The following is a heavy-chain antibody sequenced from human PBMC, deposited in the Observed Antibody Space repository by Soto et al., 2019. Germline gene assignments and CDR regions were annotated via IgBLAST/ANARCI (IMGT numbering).Heavy chain of an antibody. Sequence: XGTLSLTCAVSGGSFTSNKWWTCVRQPPGQGLEWIGEIYRTGSTNYNPSLKSRVTISLDKSENQFSLKVTSLTAADTAVYYCASRDPGTSVDYWGQGTLVTVPS. CDR3: ASRDPGTSVDY. V-gene: IGHV4-4*02. J-gene: IGHJ4*02. CDR1: GGSFTSNKW. CDR2: IYRTGST. D-gene: IGHD1-7*01.